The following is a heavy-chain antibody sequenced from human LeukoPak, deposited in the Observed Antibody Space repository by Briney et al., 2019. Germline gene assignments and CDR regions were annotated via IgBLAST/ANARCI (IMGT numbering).Heavy chain of an antibody. CDR3: AKGHWDILTGYSYYFDY. J-gene: IGHJ4*02. CDR1: GFTFSDYY. CDR2: ISGSGGST. D-gene: IGHD3-9*01. Sequence: GGSLRLSCAASGFTFSDYYMSWIRQAPGKGLEWVSAISGSGGSTYYADSVKGRFTISRDNSKNTLYLQMNSLRAEDTAVYYCAKGHWDILTGYSYYFDYWGQGTLVTVSS. V-gene: IGHV3-23*01.